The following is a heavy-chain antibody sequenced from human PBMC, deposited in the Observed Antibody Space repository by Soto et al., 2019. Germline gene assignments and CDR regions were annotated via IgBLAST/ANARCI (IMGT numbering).Heavy chain of an antibody. CDR2: INHSGST. V-gene: IGHV4-34*01. Sequence: SETLSLTCAVYGGSFSGYYWSWIRQPPGKGLEWIGEINHSGSTNYNPSLKSRVSMSVDTSKNKLSLELTPVTAADTAVYYCARLHSGYDFYYYYYMDVWGKGTTVTVSS. CDR3: ARLHSGYDFYYYYYMDV. D-gene: IGHD5-12*01. J-gene: IGHJ6*03. CDR1: GGSFSGYY.